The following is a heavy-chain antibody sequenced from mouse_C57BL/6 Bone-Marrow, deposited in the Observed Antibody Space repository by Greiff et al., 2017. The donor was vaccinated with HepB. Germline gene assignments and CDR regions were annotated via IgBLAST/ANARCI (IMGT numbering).Heavy chain of an antibody. V-gene: IGHV1-53*01. CDR1: GYTFTSYW. CDR3: ARCEGYYVGYFDY. J-gene: IGHJ2*01. CDR2: INPSNGGT. Sequence: VQLQQPGTELVKPGASVKLSCKASGYTFTSYWMHWVKQRPGQGLEWIGNINPSNGGTNYNEKFKSKATLTVDKSSITAYMQLSSLTSEDSAVYYCARCEGYYVGYFDYWGQGTTLTVSS. D-gene: IGHD2-3*01.